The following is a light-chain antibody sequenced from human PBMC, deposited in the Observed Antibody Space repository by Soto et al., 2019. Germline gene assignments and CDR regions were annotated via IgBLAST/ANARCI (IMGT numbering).Light chain of an antibody. CDR3: QQYGTSPWT. Sequence: EIVLTQSPGTLSLFPGERATLSCRATQSVNSDYLAWYQQKPGQAPRLLIYIASRRATGIPDRFSGSGSGTDFTLTISRLEPEDFAVYYCQQYGTSPWTFGTGTKVEIK. CDR1: QSVNSDY. CDR2: IAS. V-gene: IGKV3-20*01. J-gene: IGKJ1*01.